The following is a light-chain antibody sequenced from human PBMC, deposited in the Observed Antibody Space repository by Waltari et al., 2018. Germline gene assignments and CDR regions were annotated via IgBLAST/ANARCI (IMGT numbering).Light chain of an antibody. V-gene: IGLV3-10*01. CDR1: AVPKNY. Sequence: SELTQPPSVSGSRGQTARNPCSGDAVPKNYAYWVQQKSCQAPVLVISEDSKRPSGIPVRFSGSTSGTMATLTISGAQVEDEADYYCYSTDSNDNHRYVFGPGTKVTVL. J-gene: IGLJ1*01. CDR3: YSTDSNDNHRYV. CDR2: EDS.